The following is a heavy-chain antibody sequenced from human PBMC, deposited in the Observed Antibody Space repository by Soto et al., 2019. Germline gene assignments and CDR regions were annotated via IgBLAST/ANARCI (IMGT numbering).Heavy chain of an antibody. Sequence: SVKVSCKASGGTFSSYAISWVRQAPGQGLEWMGGIIPIFGTANYAQKFQGRVTITADKSTSTAYMELSSLRSEDTAVYYCARPSAATTSTGWYFDYWGQGTLVTVSS. CDR1: GGTFSSYA. D-gene: IGHD4-17*01. J-gene: IGHJ4*02. V-gene: IGHV1-69*06. CDR3: ARPSAATTSTGWYFDY. CDR2: IIPIFGTA.